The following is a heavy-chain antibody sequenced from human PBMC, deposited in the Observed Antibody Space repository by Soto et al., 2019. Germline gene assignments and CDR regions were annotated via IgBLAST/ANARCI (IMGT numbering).Heavy chain of an antibody. CDR3: ARGLLAQSFYFDF. J-gene: IGHJ4*02. CDR2: ISQSGTT. D-gene: IGHD2-8*02. CDR1: GGSFSGNY. Sequence: QVQLQQWGAGLLRPSETLTLTCGVSGGSFSGNYWNWLRQPPGKGPEWMGEISQSGTTNYNPTVKRRVTISVDTSKRQFSLTLTSVTAADTAVYYCARGLLAQSFYFDFWGQGTLVIVSS. V-gene: IGHV4-34*02.